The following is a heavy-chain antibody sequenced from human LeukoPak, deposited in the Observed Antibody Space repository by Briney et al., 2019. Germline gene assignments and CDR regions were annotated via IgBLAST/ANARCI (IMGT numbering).Heavy chain of an antibody. CDR2: IYSGGST. CDR3: ARVAAAGTRWFDP. CDR1: GFTVSSNY. Sequence: PGGSLRLSCAASGFTVSSNYMSRVRQAPGKGLEWVSVIYSGGSTYYADSVKGRFTISRDNSKNTLYLQMNSLRAEDTAVYYCARVAAAGTRWFDPWGQGTLVTVSS. J-gene: IGHJ5*02. V-gene: IGHV3-66*01. D-gene: IGHD6-13*01.